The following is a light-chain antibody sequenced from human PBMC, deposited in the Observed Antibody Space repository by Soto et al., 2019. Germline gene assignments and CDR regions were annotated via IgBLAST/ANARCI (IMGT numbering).Light chain of an antibody. Sequence: DIQMTQSPCSLSASVGDRVTITCLASQSISSYLNWYQQKPGKAPKLLIYAASSLQSGVPSRFSGSGSGTDFTLTISSLQPEDFATYYCQQSYSTPLTFGGGTKVDIK. CDR1: QSISSY. J-gene: IGKJ4*01. CDR2: AAS. CDR3: QQSYSTPLT. V-gene: IGKV1-39*01.